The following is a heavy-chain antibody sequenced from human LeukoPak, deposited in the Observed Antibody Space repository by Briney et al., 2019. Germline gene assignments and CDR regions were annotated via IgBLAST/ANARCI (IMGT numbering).Heavy chain of an antibody. J-gene: IGHJ6*04. CDR2: INSGGSII. CDR1: GFTFSNYE. CDR3: AKLGITMIGGV. V-gene: IGHV3-48*03. Sequence: GGSLRLSCAASGFTFSNYEMNWLRQAPGKGLEWVSYINSGGSIIYYADSVKGRFTISRDNAKNSLYLQMNSLRAEDTAVYYCAKLGITMIGGVWGKGTTVTISS. D-gene: IGHD3-10*02.